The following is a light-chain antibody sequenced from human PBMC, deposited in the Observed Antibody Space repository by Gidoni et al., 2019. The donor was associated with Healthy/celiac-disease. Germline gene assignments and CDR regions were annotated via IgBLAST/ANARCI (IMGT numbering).Light chain of an antibody. Sequence: EIVLTQSPGTLSLSPGERATLSCRASQSVSNSYLAWYHQKPGQAPRLLIYGASSRATGIPDRFSGSGSGTDFTLTISRLEPEDFAVYYCQQYGSSPETFGQGTKVEIK. J-gene: IGKJ1*01. CDR2: GAS. CDR3: QQYGSSPET. V-gene: IGKV3-20*01. CDR1: QSVSNSY.